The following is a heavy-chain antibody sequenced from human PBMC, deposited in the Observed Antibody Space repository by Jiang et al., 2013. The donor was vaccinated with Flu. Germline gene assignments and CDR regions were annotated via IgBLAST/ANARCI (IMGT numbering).Heavy chain of an antibody. CDR1: GGSFSGYY. CDR3: ARGSMRAAAVWY. CDR2: INHSGST. V-gene: IGHV4-34*01. Sequence: LLKPSETLSLTCAVYGGSFSGYYWSWIRQPPGKGLEWIGEINHSGSTNYNPSLKSRVTISVDTSKNQFSLKLSSVTAADTAVYYCARGSMRAAAVWYWGQGTLVTVSS. D-gene: IGHD6-13*01. J-gene: IGHJ4*02.